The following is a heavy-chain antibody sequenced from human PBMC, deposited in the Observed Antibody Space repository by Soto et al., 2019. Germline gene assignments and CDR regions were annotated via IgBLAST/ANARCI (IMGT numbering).Heavy chain of an antibody. CDR3: ARDRHSSSWYGVYYYYGMDV. J-gene: IGHJ6*02. V-gene: IGHV6-1*01. CDR1: GDSVSSNSAA. Sequence: PSQTLSLTCAIPGDSVSSNSAAWNWIRQSPSRGLEWLGRTYYRSKWYNDYAVSVKSRITINPDTSKNQFSLQLNSVTPEDTAVYYCARDRHSSSWYGVYYYYGMDVWGQVTTVTVSS. CDR2: TYYRSKWYN. D-gene: IGHD6-13*01.